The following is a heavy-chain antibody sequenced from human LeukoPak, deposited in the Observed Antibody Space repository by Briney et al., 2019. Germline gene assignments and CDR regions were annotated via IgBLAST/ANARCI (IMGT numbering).Heavy chain of an antibody. CDR3: ARGRYFDWLFTRPIHYFDY. D-gene: IGHD3-9*01. J-gene: IGHJ4*02. Sequence: SETLSLTCAVYGGSFSGYYWSWIRQSPGKGLEWIGEINHSGSTNYNPSLKSRVTISVDTSKNQFSLKLSSVTAADTAVYYCARGRYFDWLFTRPIHYFDYWGQGTLVTVSS. V-gene: IGHV4-34*01. CDR1: GGSFSGYY. CDR2: INHSGST.